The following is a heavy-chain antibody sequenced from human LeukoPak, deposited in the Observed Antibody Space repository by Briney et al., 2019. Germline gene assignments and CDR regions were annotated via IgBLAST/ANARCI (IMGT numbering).Heavy chain of an antibody. CDR1: GFTFSSYS. CDR2: ISSSSSYI. V-gene: IGHV3-21*01. CDR3: ARDLGSYGCEGPNHFDY. J-gene: IGHJ4*02. Sequence: GGSLRLSCAASGFTFSSYSMTWVRQAPGKGLEWVSSISSSSSYIYYADSVKGRFTISRDNAKNSLYLQMNSLRAEDTAVYYCARDLGSYGCEGPNHFDYWGQGTLVTVSS. D-gene: IGHD5-18*01.